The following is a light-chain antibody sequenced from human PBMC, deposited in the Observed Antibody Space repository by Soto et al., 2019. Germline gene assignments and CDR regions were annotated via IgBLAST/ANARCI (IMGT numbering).Light chain of an antibody. CDR2: EVS. CDR1: SSDVGGYNY. V-gene: IGLV2-14*01. J-gene: IGLJ1*01. CDR3: SSYTSSSTLV. Sequence: QSALTQPASVSGSPGQSITISCTGTSSDVGGYNYVSWYQQHPGKAPKLMIYEVSNRPSGVSNRFSGSKSGNTASLTISGLQPEDEADHYCSSYTSSSTLVFGTGTKLTVL.